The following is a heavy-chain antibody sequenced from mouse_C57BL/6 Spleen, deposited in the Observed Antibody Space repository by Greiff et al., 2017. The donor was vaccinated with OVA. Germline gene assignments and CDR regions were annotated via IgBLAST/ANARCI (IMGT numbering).Heavy chain of an antibody. CDR2: IDPENGDT. D-gene: IGHD2-3*01. J-gene: IGHJ4*01. V-gene: IGHV14-4*01. CDR1: GFNIKDDY. Sequence: EVQLQQSGAELVRPGASVKLSCTASGFNIKDDYMHWVKQRPEQGLEWIGWIDPENGDTEYASKFQGKATITADTSSNTAYLQLSSLTSEDTAVYYCTTVIYPGYAMDYWGQGTSVTVSS. CDR3: TTVIYPGYAMDY.